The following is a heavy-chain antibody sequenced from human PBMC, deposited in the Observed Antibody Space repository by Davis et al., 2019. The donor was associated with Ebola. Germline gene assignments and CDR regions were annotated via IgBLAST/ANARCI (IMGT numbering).Heavy chain of an antibody. V-gene: IGHV1-2*04. J-gene: IGHJ6*02. CDR2: INPNSGGT. CDR1: GYTFTGYY. Sequence: ASVKVSCKASGYTFTGYYMHWVRQAPGQGLEWMGWINPNSGGTNYAQKFQGWVTMTRDTSTSTAYMELRSLRSDDTAVYYCARVNYGGNSAYYYYYGMDVWGQGTTVTVSS. CDR3: ARVNYGGNSAYYYYYGMDV. D-gene: IGHD4-23*01.